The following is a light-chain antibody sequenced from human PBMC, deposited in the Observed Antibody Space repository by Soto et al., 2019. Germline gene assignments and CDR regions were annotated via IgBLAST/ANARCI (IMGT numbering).Light chain of an antibody. Sequence: EIVLTQSPATLSLSPGERATLSCRASQNVSSYLAWYQQKPGQAPRLLIYDASNRATGIPARFSGSGSGTDFTLTISSLEPEDFAFYYCQQRSNWPPTFGQGKRLEIK. CDR3: QQRSNWPPT. J-gene: IGKJ5*01. CDR2: DAS. CDR1: QNVSSY. V-gene: IGKV3-11*01.